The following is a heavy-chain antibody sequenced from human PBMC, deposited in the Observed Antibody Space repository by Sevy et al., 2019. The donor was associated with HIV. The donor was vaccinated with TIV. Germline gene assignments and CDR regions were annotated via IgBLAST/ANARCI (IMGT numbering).Heavy chain of an antibody. CDR3: ARERPGELRIFDY. J-gene: IGHJ4*02. CDR1: GFTFSSYA. Sequence: GGSLRLSCAASGFTFSSYAMHWVRQAPGKGLEWVAVISYDGSNNYYADSVKGRFTISRDNSKNTLYLQMNSLRAEDTAVYYCARERPGELRIFDYWCQGTLVTVSS. D-gene: IGHD1-26*01. CDR2: ISYDGSNN. V-gene: IGHV3-30-3*01.